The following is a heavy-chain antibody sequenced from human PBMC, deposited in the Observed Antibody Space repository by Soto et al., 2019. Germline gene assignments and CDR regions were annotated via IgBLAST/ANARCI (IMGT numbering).Heavy chain of an antibody. CDR3: ARRLGLVPAATGVGNWFDP. D-gene: IGHD2-2*01. CDR2: INHSGST. Sequence: QVQLQQWGAGLLKPSETLSLTCAVYGGSFSGYYWSWIRQPPGKGLEWIGEINHSGSTNYNPSLKSRVTISVDTTKNQFSLKLSSVTAADTAVYYCARRLGLVPAATGVGNWFDPWGQGTRVTGSS. CDR1: GGSFSGYY. J-gene: IGHJ5*02. V-gene: IGHV4-34*01.